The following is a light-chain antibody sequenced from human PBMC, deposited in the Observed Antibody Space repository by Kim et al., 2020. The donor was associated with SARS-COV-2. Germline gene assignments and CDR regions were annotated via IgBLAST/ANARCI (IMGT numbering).Light chain of an antibody. CDR2: AAS. CDR3: QQSYITPCT. V-gene: IGKV1-39*01. J-gene: IGKJ3*01. Sequence: DIQMTQSPSSLSASVGDRVTITCRTTQSISSHLNWYQQKPGRAPKLLISAASTLQGGVPSRFSGSGSETDFTLTISSLQPDDFATYFCQQSYITPCTFGPGTKVDIK. CDR1: QSISSH.